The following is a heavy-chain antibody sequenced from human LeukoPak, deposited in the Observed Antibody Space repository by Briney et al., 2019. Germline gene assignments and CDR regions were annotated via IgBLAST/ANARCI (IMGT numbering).Heavy chain of an antibody. J-gene: IGHJ1*01. V-gene: IGHV1-69*04. CDR3: ATGLHYYDSSGLKEYFQH. Sequence: GASVKVSCTASGGTFSSYAISWVRQAPGQGLEWMGRIIPIFGIANYAQKFQGRVTITADKSTSTAYMELSSLRSEDTAVYYCATGLHYYDSSGLKEYFQHWGQGTLVTVSS. CDR2: IIPIFGIA. CDR1: GGTFSSYA. D-gene: IGHD3-22*01.